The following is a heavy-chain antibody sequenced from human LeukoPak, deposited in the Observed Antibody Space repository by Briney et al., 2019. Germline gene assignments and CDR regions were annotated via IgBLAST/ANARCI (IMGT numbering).Heavy chain of an antibody. Sequence: ASVKVSCKASGYTFTGYYMHWVRQAPGQGLEWMGWINPNSGGTNYAQKFQGRVTMTRDTSISTAYMELSRLRSDDTAVYYCATQAVAASYYFDYWGQGTLVTVSS. CDR2: INPNSGGT. D-gene: IGHD6-19*01. CDR3: ATQAVAASYYFDY. CDR1: GYTFTGYY. V-gene: IGHV1-2*02. J-gene: IGHJ4*02.